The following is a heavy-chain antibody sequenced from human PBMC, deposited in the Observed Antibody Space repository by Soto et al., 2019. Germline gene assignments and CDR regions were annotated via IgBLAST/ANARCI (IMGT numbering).Heavy chain of an antibody. D-gene: IGHD3-16*02. Sequence: SETLSLTCTVSGGSISSGGYYWSWIRQHPGKGLEWIGYIYYSGSTYYNPSLKSRVTISVDTSKNQFSLKLSSVTAADTAVYYCARLGYDYVWGSYRYTPTLLDYWGQGTLVTSPQ. CDR3: ARLGYDYVWGSYRYTPTLLDY. CDR2: IYYSGST. CDR1: GGSISSGGYY. J-gene: IGHJ4*02. V-gene: IGHV4-31*03.